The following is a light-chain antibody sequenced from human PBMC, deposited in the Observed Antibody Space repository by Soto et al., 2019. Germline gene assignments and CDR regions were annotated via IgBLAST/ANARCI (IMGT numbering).Light chain of an antibody. CDR2: DVS. J-gene: IGLJ2*01. V-gene: IGLV2-14*01. Sequence: QSALTQPASVSGSPGQSITISCTGTSSDVGGYNYVSWYQQHSGKAPKLMIYDVSNRPSGVSNRFSGSKSGNTASLTISGLQVEDETHYYCSSYTASSTVVFGGGTKLTVL. CDR3: SSYTASSTVV. CDR1: SSDVGGYNY.